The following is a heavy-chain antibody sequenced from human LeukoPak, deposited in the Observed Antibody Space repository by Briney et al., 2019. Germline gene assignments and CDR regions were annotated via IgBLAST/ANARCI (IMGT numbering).Heavy chain of an antibody. J-gene: IGHJ4*02. CDR2: INTYSGST. V-gene: IGHV1-18*01. Sequence: GASVKVSCKASGYTFSSYAISWVRQAPGQGLEWMGWINTYSGSTNYAQKLQGRVTMTTDTSTSTAYMELRSLRSDDTAVYYCARDGGLDYWGQGTLVTVSS. CDR3: ARDGGLDY. CDR1: GYTFSSYA.